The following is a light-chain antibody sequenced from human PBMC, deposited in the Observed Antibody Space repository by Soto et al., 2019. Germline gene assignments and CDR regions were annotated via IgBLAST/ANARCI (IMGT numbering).Light chain of an antibody. J-gene: IGLJ7*01. CDR2: DVT. Sequence: QSALTQPPSASGSPGQSVTISCTGTSNDIGGYNSVSWYQHHPGKAPKLMIYDVTKRPSGVPDRFSGSKSGNTASLTVSGLQAEDEADYYCCSYAGINSLIFGGGTQLTVL. CDR1: SNDIGGYNS. CDR3: CSYAGINSLI. V-gene: IGLV2-8*01.